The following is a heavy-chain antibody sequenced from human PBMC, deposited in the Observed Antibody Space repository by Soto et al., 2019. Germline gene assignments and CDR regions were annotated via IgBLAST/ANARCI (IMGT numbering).Heavy chain of an antibody. CDR3: ARERGSYYFDY. D-gene: IGHD1-26*01. V-gene: IGHV1-3*01. CDR2: INAGNGNT. Sequence: ASVKVSCKASGYTFTSYLMHWVRQAPGQRLEWMGWINAGNGNTKYSQKFQARVTITRDTSASTAYMELSSLRSEDTAVYYCARERGSYYFDYWGQGTLVTVSS. J-gene: IGHJ4*02. CDR1: GYTFTSYL.